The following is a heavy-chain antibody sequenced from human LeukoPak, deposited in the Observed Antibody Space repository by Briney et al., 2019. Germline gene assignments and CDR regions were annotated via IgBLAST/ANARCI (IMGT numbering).Heavy chain of an antibody. Sequence: PSETLSLTCAVYGGSFSGYYWSWIRQPPGKGLEWIGEINHSGSTNYNPSLKSRVTISVDTSKNQFSLKLSSVTAADTAVYYCARRGRYFDWLLLAYFDYWGQGTLVTVSS. D-gene: IGHD3-9*01. CDR2: INHSGST. CDR1: GGSFSGYY. J-gene: IGHJ4*02. V-gene: IGHV4-34*01. CDR3: ARRGRYFDWLLLAYFDY.